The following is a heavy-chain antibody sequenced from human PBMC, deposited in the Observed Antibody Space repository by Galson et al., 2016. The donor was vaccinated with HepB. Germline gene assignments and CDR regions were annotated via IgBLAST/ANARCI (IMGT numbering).Heavy chain of an antibody. CDR1: GYTFTNYY. J-gene: IGHJ4*02. CDR3: ARYGSGSFDF. CDR2: INPSGGTI. D-gene: IGHD3-10*01. V-gene: IGHV1-46*01. Sequence: SVKVSCKASGYTFTNYYIHWVRQAPGQGLEWMGIINPSGGTIRYAQKFQGRVTMTRDTSTSTVYMELSSLRSEDTAVFYRARYGSGSFDFWGQGTLVTVSS.